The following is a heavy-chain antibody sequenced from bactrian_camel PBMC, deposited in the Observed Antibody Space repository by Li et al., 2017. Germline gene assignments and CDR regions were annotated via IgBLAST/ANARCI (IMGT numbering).Heavy chain of an antibody. CDR2: ISVRWDTT. D-gene: IGHD2*01. Sequence: HVQLVESGGGSVQAGGSLRLSCAASGYNDRYNCMGWFRQAPGEEREGVAAISVRWDTTYYADSAKGRFTISRDNAKSAVYLQMNSLKPEDTAMYYCAASLSMCLRGFVVADFAYWGQGTQVTVS. V-gene: IGHV3S53*01. J-gene: IGHJ6*01. CDR3: AASLSMCLRGFVVADFAY. CDR1: GYNDRYNC.